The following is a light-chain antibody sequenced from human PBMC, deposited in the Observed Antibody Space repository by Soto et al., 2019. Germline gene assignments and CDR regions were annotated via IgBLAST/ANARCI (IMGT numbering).Light chain of an antibody. V-gene: IGKV1-5*03. CDR3: QHFNSYPLT. Sequence: DIQMTQSPSTLSASVGDRVTITCRASQSISSWLAWYQQKPGKAPKLLIYKASSLESGVPSRFSGSGSGTEFTLTISSLQPDDFATYSCQHFNSYPLTLGGGTKVEIK. CDR1: QSISSW. CDR2: KAS. J-gene: IGKJ4*01.